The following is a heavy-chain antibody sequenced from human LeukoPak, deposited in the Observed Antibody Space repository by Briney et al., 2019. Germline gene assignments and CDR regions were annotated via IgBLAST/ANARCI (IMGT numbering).Heavy chain of an antibody. V-gene: IGHV6-1*01. D-gene: IGHD3-10*01. CDR1: GDSVSSNSAA. Sequence: SQTLSLTCAISGDSVSSNSAAWNWIRQSPSRGLEWLGRTYYRSKWYNDYAVSVKSRITINPDTSKNQFSLQLNSVTPEDTAVYYCARDHGSGRARGNWFDPWGQGTLVTVSS. CDR2: TYYRSKWYN. CDR3: ARDHGSGRARGNWFDP. J-gene: IGHJ5*02.